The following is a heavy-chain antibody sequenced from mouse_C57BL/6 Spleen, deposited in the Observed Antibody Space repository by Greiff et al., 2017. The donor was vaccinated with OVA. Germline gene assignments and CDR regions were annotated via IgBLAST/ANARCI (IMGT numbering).Heavy chain of an antibody. J-gene: IGHJ2*01. CDR1: GYSITSGYY. CDR2: ISYDGSN. Sequence: DVQLQESGPGLVKPSQSLSLTCSVTGYSITSGYYWNWIRQFPGNKLEWMGYISYDGSNNYNPSLKNRISITRDTSKNQFFLKLNSVTTEDTATYYCAADRDYFDYWGQGTTLTVSS. V-gene: IGHV3-6*01. CDR3: AADRDYFDY.